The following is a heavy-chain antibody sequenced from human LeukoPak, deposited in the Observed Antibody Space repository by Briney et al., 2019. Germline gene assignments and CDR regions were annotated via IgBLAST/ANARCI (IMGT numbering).Heavy chain of an antibody. Sequence: ASVKVSCKASGYTFTREDTSWVRQAPGQGLEWMGWMNPGTGISVYGQKFQGRVTMTTDTSTSTAYLEVRSLTSGDTAVYYCTRLVGSGWYYFDYWGQGTLVTVSS. CDR1: GYTFTRED. V-gene: IGHV1-8*01. CDR2: MNPGTGIS. D-gene: IGHD6-19*01. CDR3: TRLVGSGWYYFDY. J-gene: IGHJ4*02.